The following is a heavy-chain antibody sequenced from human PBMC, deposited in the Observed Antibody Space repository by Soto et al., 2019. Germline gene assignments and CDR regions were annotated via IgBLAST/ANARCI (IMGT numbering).Heavy chain of an antibody. CDR1: GGSISSSSYY. J-gene: IGHJ3*02. CDR2: IYYSGST. V-gene: IGHV4-39*01. CDR3: AGTLTTVTVLDAFDI. D-gene: IGHD4-17*01. Sequence: QLQLQESGPGLVKPSETLSLTCTVSGGSISSSSYYWGWIRQPPGKGLEWIGSIYYSGSTYYNPSLKSRVTISVDTSKNQFSLKLSSVTAADTAVYYCAGTLTTVTVLDAFDIWGQGTMVTVSS.